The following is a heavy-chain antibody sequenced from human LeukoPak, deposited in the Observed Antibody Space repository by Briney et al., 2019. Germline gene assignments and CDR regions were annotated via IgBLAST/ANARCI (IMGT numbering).Heavy chain of an antibody. J-gene: IGHJ4*02. CDR2: IIPIFGTA. Sequence: SVKVSCKASGGTFSSYAISWVRQAPGQGLEWMGGIIPIFGTANYAQKFQGRVTITADESTSTAYMELSSLRSEDTAVYYCASDWVGATKGGFDYWGQGTLVTVSS. CDR3: ASDWVGATKGGFDY. CDR1: GGTFSSYA. D-gene: IGHD1-26*01. V-gene: IGHV1-69*13.